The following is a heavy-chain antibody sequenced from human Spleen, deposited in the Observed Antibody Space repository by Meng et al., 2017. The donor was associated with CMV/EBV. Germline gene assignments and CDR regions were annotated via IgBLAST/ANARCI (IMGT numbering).Heavy chain of an antibody. CDR3: ARQDYDFWSGYPTHLDY. V-gene: IGHV5-51*01. D-gene: IGHD3-3*01. Sequence: GESLKISCKGSGYSFTNYWIGWVRQMPGKGLEWVGIIYPGDSETKYSPSFEGQVTISADKFISTAHLQWSSLKASDSAMYFCARQDYDFWSGYPTHLDYWGQGTLVTVSS. CDR2: IYPGDSET. J-gene: IGHJ4*02. CDR1: GYSFTNYW.